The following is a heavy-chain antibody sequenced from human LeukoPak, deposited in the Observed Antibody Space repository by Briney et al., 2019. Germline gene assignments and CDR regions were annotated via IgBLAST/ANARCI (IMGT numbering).Heavy chain of an antibody. J-gene: IGHJ4*02. V-gene: IGHV4-34*01. Sequence: SETLSLSCAVYGGSFRGYYWSWIRHPPGKGLEWIGEINHSGSTNYNPSLKSRVTISVDTSKHQFSLRLSSVTAADTAVYYCARGPGTNFDYWGQGTLVTVSS. CDR1: GGSFRGYY. CDR3: ARGPGTNFDY. D-gene: IGHD1-26*01. CDR2: INHSGST.